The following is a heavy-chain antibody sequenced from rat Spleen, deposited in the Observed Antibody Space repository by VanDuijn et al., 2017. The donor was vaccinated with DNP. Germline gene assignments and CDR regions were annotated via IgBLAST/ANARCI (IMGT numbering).Heavy chain of an antibody. CDR1: GFIFSNYY. Sequence: EVQLVESGGGLVQPGRSMKLSCAASGFIFSNYYMAWVRQAPTKGLEWVAAISTGGGNTYYRDSVKGRFTISRDNAKSTLYLQMDSLRSEETATYYCTRDNYSSYMPYYYGLDAWGQGTSVTVSS. CDR3: TRDNYSSYMPYYYGLDA. V-gene: IGHV5-25*01. J-gene: IGHJ4*01. CDR2: ISTGGGNT. D-gene: IGHD1-2*01.